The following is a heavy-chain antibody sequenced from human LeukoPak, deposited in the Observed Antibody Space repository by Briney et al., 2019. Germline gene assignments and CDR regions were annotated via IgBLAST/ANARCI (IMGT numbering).Heavy chain of an antibody. V-gene: IGHV3-23*01. J-gene: IGHJ4*02. D-gene: IGHD3-9*01. CDR1: GFTFSSYA. Sequence: GGSLRLSCAASGFTFSSYAMSWVCQAPGKGLEWVSAISGSGGSTYYADSVKGRFTISRDNSKNTLYLQMNSLRAEDTAVYYCAKGRNGFDWLLPLDYWGQGTLVTVSS. CDR2: ISGSGGST. CDR3: AKGRNGFDWLLPLDY.